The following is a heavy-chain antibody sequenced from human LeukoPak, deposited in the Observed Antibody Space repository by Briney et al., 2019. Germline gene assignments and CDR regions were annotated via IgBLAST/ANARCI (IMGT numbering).Heavy chain of an antibody. Sequence: SVKVSCKASGGTFISYTISWVRQAPGQGLEWMGRIIPILGIANYAQKFQGRVTITADKSTSTAYMELSSLRSEDTAVYYCASRGTTGTTGVDYWGQGTLVTVSS. J-gene: IGHJ4*02. CDR1: GGTFISYT. D-gene: IGHD1-1*01. V-gene: IGHV1-69*02. CDR2: IIPILGIA. CDR3: ASRGTTGTTGVDY.